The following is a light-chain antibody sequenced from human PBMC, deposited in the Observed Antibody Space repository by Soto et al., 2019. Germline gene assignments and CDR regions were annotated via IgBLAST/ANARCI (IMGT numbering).Light chain of an antibody. V-gene: IGKV1-5*03. CDR3: QQYNSYSEA. J-gene: IGKJ1*01. CDR2: KAS. CDR1: QTISSW. Sequence: DIQMTHSPSTLSGSVGDRVTITCRSSQTISSWLAWYQQKTGKAPKLLIYKASTIKSGVPSRFSGSGSGTEFTLTISSMQPDDFATYYCQQYNSYSEAFGQGTKV.